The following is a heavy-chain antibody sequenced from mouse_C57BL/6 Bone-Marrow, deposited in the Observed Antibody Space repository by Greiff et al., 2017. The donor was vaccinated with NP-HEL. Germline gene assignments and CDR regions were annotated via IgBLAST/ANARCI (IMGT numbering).Heavy chain of an antibody. CDR3: ARDGSSSYWYFDV. J-gene: IGHJ1*03. Sequence: EVQLVESGPGLVKPSQSLSLTCSVTGYSITSGYYWNWIRQFPGNKLEWMGYISYDGSNNYNPSLKNRISITRDTSKNQFFLKLNSVTTEDTATYYCARDGSSSYWYFDVWGTGTTVTVSS. CDR2: ISYDGSN. D-gene: IGHD1-1*01. CDR1: GYSITSGYY. V-gene: IGHV3-6*01.